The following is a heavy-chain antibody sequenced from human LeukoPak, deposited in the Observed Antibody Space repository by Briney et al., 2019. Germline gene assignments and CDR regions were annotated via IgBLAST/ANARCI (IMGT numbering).Heavy chain of an antibody. D-gene: IGHD4-23*01. V-gene: IGHV4-59*01. CDR2: IYYSGST. CDR3: ARVGGTNYYYYGMDV. Sequence: SETLSLTCTVSGGSISSYYWSWIRQPPGRGLEWIGYIYYSGSTNYNPSLTGRVTISVDTSKNQFSLKLSSVTAADTAVYYCARVGGTNYYYYGMDVWGQGTTVTVSS. J-gene: IGHJ6*02. CDR1: GGSISSYY.